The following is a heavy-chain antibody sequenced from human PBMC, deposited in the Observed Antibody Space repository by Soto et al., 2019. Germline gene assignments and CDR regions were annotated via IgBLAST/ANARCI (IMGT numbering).Heavy chain of an antibody. Sequence: EVHLVESGGGLVKPGGSLRLSCAASGFTFNTFSMHWVRQAPGKGLEWVSSISSTSNNKYYADSVTGRITISRDNPRNTLYLQMNSLRAEDTAVYYWARAWDWNLYFTRDYYDMDVWGQGTTVTVSS. CDR2: ISSTSNNK. V-gene: IGHV3-21*01. CDR1: GFTFNTFS. CDR3: ARAWDWNLYFTRDYYDMDV. J-gene: IGHJ6*02. D-gene: IGHD1-1*01.